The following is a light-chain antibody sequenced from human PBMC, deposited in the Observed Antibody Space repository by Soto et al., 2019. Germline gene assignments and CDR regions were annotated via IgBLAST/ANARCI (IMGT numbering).Light chain of an antibody. CDR1: QSVSSSY. CDR3: HQRQSWPRT. V-gene: IGKV3D-20*02. J-gene: IGKJ1*01. CDR2: GAS. Sequence: EIKLMQSPGTLTLYTGERATLSYRASQSVSSSYLAWYQQKPGQAPRLLIYGASSRATGIPDRFSGSGSGTDFTLTISRLEPEDFALYYCHQRQSWPRTFGQGTNVDI.